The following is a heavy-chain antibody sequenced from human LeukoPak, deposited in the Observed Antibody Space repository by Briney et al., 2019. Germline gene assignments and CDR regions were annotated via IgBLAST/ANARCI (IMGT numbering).Heavy chain of an antibody. V-gene: IGHV3-30*18. CDR1: GFTFSSYG. D-gene: IGHD6-13*01. CDR3: AKELSAGTGGGWKDYFDY. CDR2: ISYDGSNK. J-gene: IGHJ4*02. Sequence: SGGSLRLSCAASGFTFSSYGMHWVRQAPGKGLEWVAVISYDGSNKFYADSVKGRFTISRDNSKSTLYLQMNSLRAEDTAVYYCAKELSAGTGGGWKDYFDYWGQGTLVTVSA.